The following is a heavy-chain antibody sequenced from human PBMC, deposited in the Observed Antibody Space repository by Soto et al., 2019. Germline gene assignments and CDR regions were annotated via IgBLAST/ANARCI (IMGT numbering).Heavy chain of an antibody. V-gene: IGHV3-23*01. J-gene: IGHJ4*02. D-gene: IGHD6-19*01. CDR2: INNGGRRT. CDR3: AKDRRGAVQWLVQTAFDS. CDR1: GFTFDNNT. Sequence: EVQLMESGGGLIQPGGSLRLSCAASGFTFDNNTMHWVRQTPGEGLKRVAAINNGGRRTNYADSVKGRFPISRDNSKNMRFLQMNNLKVDDTAIYYCAKDRRGAVQWLVQTAFDSLGQGTRVTVSS.